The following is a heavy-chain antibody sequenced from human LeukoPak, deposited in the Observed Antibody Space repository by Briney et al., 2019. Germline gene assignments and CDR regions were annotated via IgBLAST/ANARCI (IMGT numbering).Heavy chain of an antibody. D-gene: IGHD5-12*01. CDR3: AHVADYYYYMDV. J-gene: IGHJ6*03. CDR2: INPNSGGT. Sequence: ASVTVSCTASGYTFTGYYMHWVRQAPGQGLEWMGWINPNSGGTNYAQKFQGRVTMTRDTSISTAYMELSRLRSDDTAVYYCAHVADYYYYMDVWGKGTTVTISS. V-gene: IGHV1-2*02. CDR1: GYTFTGYY.